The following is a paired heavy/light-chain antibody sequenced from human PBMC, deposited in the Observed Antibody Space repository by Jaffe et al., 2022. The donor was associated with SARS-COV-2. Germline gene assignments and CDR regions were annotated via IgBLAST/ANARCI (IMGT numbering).Light chain of an antibody. CDR1: ALPKKY. CDR3: YSTDSSNDHVGV. CDR2: EDS. J-gene: IGLJ3*02. Sequence: SYELTQPPSVSVSPGQTARITCSGDALPKKYAYWYQQKSAQAPVLVISEDSKRPSGIPERFSASSSGTMATLTISGAQVEDEADYYCYSTDSSNDHVGVFGGGTKLTVL. V-gene: IGLV3-10*01.
Heavy chain of an antibody. J-gene: IGHJ6*02. CDR1: GGSISRGNYH. V-gene: IGHV4-61*02. CDR2: IYASEST. CDR3: ARGVTIFRGINRFYSGVDV. D-gene: IGHD3-10*01. Sequence: QVQLQESGPGLVKPSQTLSLTCTVSGGSISRGNYHWSWIRQPAGKGLEWIGRIYASESTTYNPSLKSRVTISLDTSKTQFSLKLTSVTAADTAVYYCARGVTIFRGINRFYSGVDVWGQGTTVTVSS.